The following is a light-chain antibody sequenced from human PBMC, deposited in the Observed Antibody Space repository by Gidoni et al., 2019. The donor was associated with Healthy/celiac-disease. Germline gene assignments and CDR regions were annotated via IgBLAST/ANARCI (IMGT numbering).Light chain of an antibody. CDR1: QSVSSSY. V-gene: IGKV3-20*01. Sequence: EIVLTQSPGTLSLSPGERATLSCRASQSVSSSYLAWYQQKPGQAPRLLIDGASSRATGIPDRFSGRGSGTDFTLTISRLEPEDFAVYYCQQYGSSPFFGGGTKVEIK. CDR3: QQYGSSPF. CDR2: GAS. J-gene: IGKJ4*01.